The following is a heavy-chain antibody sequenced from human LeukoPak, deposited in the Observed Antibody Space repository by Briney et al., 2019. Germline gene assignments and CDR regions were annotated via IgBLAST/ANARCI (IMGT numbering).Heavy chain of an antibody. CDR3: ARDRGYDLMTDPTYYFDY. J-gene: IGHJ4*02. V-gene: IGHV3-11*04. CDR1: GFSFSDYY. Sequence: GGSLRLSCVASGFSFSDYYMSWIRQAPGKGLEWVSYIGSTIYYADSVKGRFTISRDNAKNSLYLQMNSLRAEDTAVYYCARDRGYDLMTDPTYYFDYWGQGTLVTVSS. D-gene: IGHD3/OR15-3a*01. CDR2: IGSTI.